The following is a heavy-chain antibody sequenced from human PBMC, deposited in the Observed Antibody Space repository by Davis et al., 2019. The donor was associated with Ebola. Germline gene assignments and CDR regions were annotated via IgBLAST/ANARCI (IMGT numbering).Heavy chain of an antibody. V-gene: IGHV3-30-3*01. CDR2: ISFDGNNR. D-gene: IGHD4-17*01. Sequence: PGGSLRLSCAASGFSFSSYAITWFRQASGKGLDWVSVISFDGNNRFYADSVRGRFTISRDNSEKMAYLQMDSLRLDDTAVYYCACRDYGDLEIDFWGQGTLVTVSS. CDR3: ACRDYGDLEIDF. J-gene: IGHJ4*02. CDR1: GFSFSSYA.